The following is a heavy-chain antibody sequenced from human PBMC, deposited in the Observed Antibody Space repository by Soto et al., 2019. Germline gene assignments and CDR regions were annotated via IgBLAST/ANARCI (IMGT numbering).Heavy chain of an antibody. CDR2: FIAMLGTP. CDR1: GGTFGSHG. CDR3: ARGPRPNFDS. J-gene: IGHJ5*01. V-gene: IGHV1-69*06. Sequence: QVQLVQSGAEVKKPGSSVKVSCKASGGTFGSHGIAWVRQAPGQGLEWMGGFIAMLGTPTYAKKVQGRATLTPRKSLTSLYWDVRCRMCEDAAVYFCARGPRPNFDSWGQGPVVTVSS.